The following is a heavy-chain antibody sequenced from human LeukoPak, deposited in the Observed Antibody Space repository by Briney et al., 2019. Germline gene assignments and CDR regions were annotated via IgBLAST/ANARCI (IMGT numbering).Heavy chain of an antibody. V-gene: IGHV3-48*02. CDR2: ISSSSSAI. J-gene: IGHJ4*02. D-gene: IGHD2/OR15-2a*01. CDR1: GFTFSSYS. Sequence: GGSLRLSCAASGFTFSSYSMNWVRQAPGKGLEWISYISSSSSAIYYADSVKGRSTISRDNAKNSLYLQMNSLRDEDAAVYYCVRDHYYSFDYWGQGTLVTVSS. CDR3: VRDHYYSFDY.